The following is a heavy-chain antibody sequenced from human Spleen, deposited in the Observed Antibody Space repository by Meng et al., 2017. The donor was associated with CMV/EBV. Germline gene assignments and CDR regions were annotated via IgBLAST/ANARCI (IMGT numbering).Heavy chain of an antibody. V-gene: IGHV3-21*01. CDR2: ISSSSSYI. D-gene: IGHD1-26*01. J-gene: IGHJ4*02. CDR3: AREGWELNFDY. Sequence: SLAASGFTFSSYSMNWVRQAPGKGLEWVSSISSSSSYIYYADSVKGRFTISRDNAKNSLYLQMNSLRAEDTAVYYCAREGWELNFDYWGQGTLVTVSS. CDR1: GFTFSSYS.